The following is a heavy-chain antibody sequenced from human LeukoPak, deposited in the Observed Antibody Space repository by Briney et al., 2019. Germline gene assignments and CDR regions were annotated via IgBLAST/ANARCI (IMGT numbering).Heavy chain of an antibody. CDR3: ARGSKEVNEYFQH. CDR2: IIPMFGTA. J-gene: IGHJ1*01. D-gene: IGHD2-2*01. V-gene: IGHV1-69*05. CDR1: GGTFSSYA. Sequence: SVKVSCKASGGTFSSYAISWVRQAPGRGLEWMGGIIPMFGTANYAQKFQGRVTITTDESTSTAYMELSSLRSEDTAVYYCARGSKEVNEYFQHWGQGTLVTVSS.